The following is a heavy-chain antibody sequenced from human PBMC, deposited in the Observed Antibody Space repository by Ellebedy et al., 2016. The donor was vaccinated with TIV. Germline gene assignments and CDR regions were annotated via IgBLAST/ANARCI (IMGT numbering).Heavy chain of an antibody. Sequence: GESLKISCAASGFTFSNAWRSWVRPAPGKGLEWVGRIKSKTDGWTTDYAAPVKGRFTISRDDSKNTLSLQMNSLKTEDTAVYYCNTAGSSGYRAFDYWGQGTLVTVSS. V-gene: IGHV3-15*01. CDR3: NTAGSSGYRAFDY. J-gene: IGHJ4*02. CDR2: IKSKTDGWTT. D-gene: IGHD3-22*01. CDR1: GFTFSNAW.